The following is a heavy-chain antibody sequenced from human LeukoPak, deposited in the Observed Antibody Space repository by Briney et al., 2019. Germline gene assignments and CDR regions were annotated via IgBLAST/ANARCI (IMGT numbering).Heavy chain of an antibody. CDR3: ARDGDTVLTRGYYYYMDV. V-gene: IGHV3-21*01. CDR2: IPSSSSYI. Sequence: GGSLRVSWAASGFTFSSYTMNWVRQAPGKGPEWVSSIPSSSSYIYYADSVTGRFTISRDNARNSLYLQMNSLRAEDTALYYCARDGDTVLTRGYYYYMDVWGKGTTVTVSS. J-gene: IGHJ6*03. D-gene: IGHD4-23*01. CDR1: GFTFSSYT.